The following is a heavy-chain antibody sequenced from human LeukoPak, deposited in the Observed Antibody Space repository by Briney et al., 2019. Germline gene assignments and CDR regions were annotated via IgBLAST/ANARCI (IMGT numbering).Heavy chain of an antibody. CDR2: ISSSGSAI. V-gene: IGHV3-48*03. CDR1: GFTFSSYA. CDR3: ARGGTGVTKRYYFYAMDV. J-gene: IGHJ6*02. Sequence: GRSLRLSCAASGFTFSSYAMHWVRQAPGKGLEWVSHISSSGSAIYYADSVKGRFTISRDNAKNSLYLQMNSLRGEDTAVYYCARGGTGVTKRYYFYAMDVWGQGTTVTVSS. D-gene: IGHD1-26*01.